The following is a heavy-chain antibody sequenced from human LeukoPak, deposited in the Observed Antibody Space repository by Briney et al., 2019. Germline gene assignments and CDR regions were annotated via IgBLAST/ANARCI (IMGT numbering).Heavy chain of an antibody. CDR2: IYPGDSDT. Sequence: GESLKISCKGSGYSFTSYWIGWVRQMPGKGLEWMGIIYPGDSDTRYSPSFQGQVTISADKSISTAYLQWSSLRASDTAMYYCATHGLSRSQGYSYGQDAFDIWGQGTMVTVSS. V-gene: IGHV5-51*01. J-gene: IGHJ3*02. CDR1: GYSFTSYW. CDR3: ATHGLSRSQGYSYGQDAFDI. D-gene: IGHD5-18*01.